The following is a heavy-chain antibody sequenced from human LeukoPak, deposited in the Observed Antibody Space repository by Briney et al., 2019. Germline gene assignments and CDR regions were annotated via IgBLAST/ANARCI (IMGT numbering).Heavy chain of an antibody. J-gene: IGHJ4*02. D-gene: IGHD3-22*01. CDR2: ISITGHTT. CDR3: ARSHDSRGYFFYFDF. Sequence: PGGSLRLSCAASGFNFRNYEMNWVRQAPGKGLEWIAYISITGHTTYYADSVRGRFTISRDNAKNSVDLHMVSLRAEDTAVYFCARSHDSRGYFFYFDFWGQGTLVTVSS. V-gene: IGHV3-48*03. CDR1: GFNFRNYE.